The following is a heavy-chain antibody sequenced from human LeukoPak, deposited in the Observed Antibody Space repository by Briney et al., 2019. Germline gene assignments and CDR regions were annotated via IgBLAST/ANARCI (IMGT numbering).Heavy chain of an antibody. CDR2: ISYDGSNK. CDR1: GFTFSRYG. D-gene: IGHD3-9*01. J-gene: IGHJ4*02. V-gene: IGHV3-30*18. CDR3: ANILTGYHDY. Sequence: GGSLRLSCAASGFTFSRYGMHWVRQAPGKGLEWVAVISYDGSNKYYADSVKGRFTISRDNSKNTLYLQMNSLRAEDTAVYYCANILTGYHDYWGQGTLVTVSS.